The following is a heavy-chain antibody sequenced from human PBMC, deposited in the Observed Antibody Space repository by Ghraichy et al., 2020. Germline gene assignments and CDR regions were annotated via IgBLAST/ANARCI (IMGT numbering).Heavy chain of an antibody. CDR3: ARPQWERYSWYFDL. CDR2: ISPYNGNP. V-gene: IGHV1-18*04. CDR1: GYTFTNYG. D-gene: IGHD1-26*01. Sequence: ASVKVSCKASGYTFTNYGISWVRQALGQGLEWMGWISPYNGNPNYAQKLQGRVTMTTDTSTSAAYMELRSLRSDDTAVYYCARPQWERYSWYFDLWGRGTLGTVSS. J-gene: IGHJ2*01.